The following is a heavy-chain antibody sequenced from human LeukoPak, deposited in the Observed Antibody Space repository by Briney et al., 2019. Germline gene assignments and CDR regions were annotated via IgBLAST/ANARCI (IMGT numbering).Heavy chain of an antibody. V-gene: IGHV1-69*06. CDR3: ARGSWFGELLVGNWFDP. J-gene: IGHJ3*01. D-gene: IGHD3-10*01. CDR2: IIPMFGTA. Sequence: SVKVSCKASGGTFSSYDISWVRQAPGQGLEWMGGIIPMFGTANYAQKFQGRVTISADKSTSTAYMELSSLRSEDTAVYYCARGSWFGELLVGNWFDPWGQGTMVTVSS. CDR1: GGTFSSYD.